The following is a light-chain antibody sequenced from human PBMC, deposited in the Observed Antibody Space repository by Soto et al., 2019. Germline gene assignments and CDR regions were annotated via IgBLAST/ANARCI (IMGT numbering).Light chain of an antibody. J-gene: IGKJ4*01. CDR1: QFIPIH. V-gene: IGKV3-11*01. Sequence: EIVLTQSPPTLSLSPGERATLSCRASQFIPIHLAWYQQKPGQPPRLLIYGAFNRAAGIPARFSGSGSGTDFTLTISRLEPEDFAMYYCQQYGYLVTFGGGTKVDIK. CDR2: GAF. CDR3: QQYGYLVT.